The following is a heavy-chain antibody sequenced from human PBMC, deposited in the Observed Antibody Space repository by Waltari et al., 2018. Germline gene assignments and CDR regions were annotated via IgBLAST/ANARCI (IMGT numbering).Heavy chain of an antibody. CDR1: GGSISSGRYH. CDR3: ASREDYCTGDVCYMRDGFDI. J-gene: IGHJ3*02. Sequence: QVQLQESGPGLVKPSQTLSLTCTVSGGSISSGRYHWSWIRQPPGKGLEWIGYINSRGTTHSNPSLKSRATISLDTSTNQFSLKLNSVTAADTAVYYCASREDYCTGDVCYMRDGFDIWGQGTMVTVSS. V-gene: IGHV4-30-4*08. D-gene: IGHD2-8*02. CDR2: INSRGTT.